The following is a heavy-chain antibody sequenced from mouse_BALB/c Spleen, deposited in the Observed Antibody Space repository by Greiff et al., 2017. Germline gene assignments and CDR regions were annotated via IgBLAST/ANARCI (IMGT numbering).Heavy chain of an antibody. Sequence: EVQGVESGGGLVKPGGSLKLSCAASGFAFSSYDMSWVRQTPEKRLEWVAYISSGGGSTYYPDTVKGRFTISRDNAKNTLYLQMSSLKSEDTAMYYCARHPTALHYDYAWFAYWGQGTLVTVSA. J-gene: IGHJ3*01. CDR1: GFAFSSYD. CDR2: ISSGGGST. D-gene: IGHD2-4*01. CDR3: ARHPTALHYDYAWFAY. V-gene: IGHV5-12-1*01.